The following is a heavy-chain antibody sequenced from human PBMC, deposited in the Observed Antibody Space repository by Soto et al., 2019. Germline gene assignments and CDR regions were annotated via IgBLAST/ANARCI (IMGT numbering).Heavy chain of an antibody. J-gene: IGHJ5*02. CDR3: ARGGAVVVPGAVDRHNWFDP. D-gene: IGHD2-2*01. Sequence: QVQLVQSGAEVKKPGSSVKVSCEASGGTFSSYSFSWVRQAPGQGLECMGRVIPILGMANYAQKLQGRVTITADKSTSTVYMEMGSLRSEDTAVYYCARGGAVVVPGAVDRHNWFDPWGQGTLVTVSS. CDR2: VIPILGMA. V-gene: IGHV1-69*02. CDR1: GGTFSSYS.